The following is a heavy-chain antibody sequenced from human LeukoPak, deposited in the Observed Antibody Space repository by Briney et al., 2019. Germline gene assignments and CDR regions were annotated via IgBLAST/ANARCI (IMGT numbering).Heavy chain of an antibody. V-gene: IGHV4-59*08. D-gene: IGHD2-2*01. CDR1: GGSISSYY. CDR3: ARHVYGRHQLQAYHFDY. Sequence: SETLSLTCTVSGGSISSYYWSWIRQPPGKGLEWIGYIYYSGSTNYNPSLKSRVTISLDTPKNLFSLTLNSVTAADTAVYYCARHVYGRHQLQAYHFDYWGQGILVTVSS. CDR2: IYYSGST. J-gene: IGHJ4*02.